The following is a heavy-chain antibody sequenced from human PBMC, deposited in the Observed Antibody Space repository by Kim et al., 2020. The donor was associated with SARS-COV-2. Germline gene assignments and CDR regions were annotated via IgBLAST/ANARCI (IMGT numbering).Heavy chain of an antibody. J-gene: IGHJ4*02. Sequence: ASVKVSCKVSGYTLTELSMHWVRQAPGKGLEWMGGFYPEDGETIYAQKFQGRVTMTEDTSTDTAYMDLSSLRSEDTAVYYCATLDSSGYYKEYYFDYWGQGTLVTVSS. D-gene: IGHD3-22*01. CDR1: GYTLTELS. CDR3: ATLDSSGYYKEYYFDY. V-gene: IGHV1-24*01. CDR2: FYPEDGET.